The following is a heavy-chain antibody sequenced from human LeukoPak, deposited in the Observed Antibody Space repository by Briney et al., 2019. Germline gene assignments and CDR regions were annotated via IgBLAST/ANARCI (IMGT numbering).Heavy chain of an antibody. J-gene: IGHJ5*02. CDR2: IYYSGST. V-gene: IGHV4-61*08. Sequence: PSETLSLTCTVSGGSISSGGYYWSWIRQPPGKGLEWIGYIYYSGSTNYNPSLKSRVTISVDTSKNQFSLKLSSVTAADTAVYYCARSPSDQLLTSAAAGPFDPWGQGTLVTVSS. D-gene: IGHD6-13*01. CDR3: ARSPSDQLLTSAAAGPFDP. CDR1: GGSISSGGYY.